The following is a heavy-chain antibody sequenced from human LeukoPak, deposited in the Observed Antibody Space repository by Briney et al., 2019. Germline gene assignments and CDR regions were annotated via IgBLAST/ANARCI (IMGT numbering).Heavy chain of an antibody. V-gene: IGHV3-20*04. D-gene: IGHD4-11*01. Sequence: GGSLRLSCATSGFTFDDYGMSWVRQAPGKGLEWVSGINWNGGSTGYADSVKGRFTISRDNAKNSLYLQMNSLRAEDTALYYCARRRGIAYSNDLSYYYMDVWGKGTTVTVSS. CDR3: ARRRGIAYSNDLSYYYMDV. J-gene: IGHJ6*03. CDR2: INWNGGST. CDR1: GFTFDDYG.